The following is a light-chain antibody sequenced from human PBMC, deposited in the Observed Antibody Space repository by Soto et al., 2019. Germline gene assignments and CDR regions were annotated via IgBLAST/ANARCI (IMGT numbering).Light chain of an antibody. CDR3: QKRNDWQYS. V-gene: IGKV3-11*01. CDR1: QSVSSY. Sequence: EIVLTQSPATLSLSPGERATLSCRASQSVSSYLAWYQQKPGQAPRLLIYDASNRATGIPARFSVIGSGTDFTLTISSLVPEDFAVYYCQKRNDWQYSFGQGTKLEI. CDR2: DAS. J-gene: IGKJ2*03.